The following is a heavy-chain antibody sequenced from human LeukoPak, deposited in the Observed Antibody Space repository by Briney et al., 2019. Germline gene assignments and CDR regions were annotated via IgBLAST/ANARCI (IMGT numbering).Heavy chain of an antibody. V-gene: IGHV5-51*01. Sequence: GESLKISCTCSGYSFTSYWIAWVRQMPGKGLEWMGIIYPGDSDTRYSPSFQGQVTISADKSISTAYLQWNNLKASDTAMYYCAGQDIVVVATTTRAFDIWGQGTMVTVSS. CDR3: AGQDIVVVATTTRAFDI. CDR1: GYSFTSYW. CDR2: IYPGDSDT. J-gene: IGHJ3*02. D-gene: IGHD2-15*01.